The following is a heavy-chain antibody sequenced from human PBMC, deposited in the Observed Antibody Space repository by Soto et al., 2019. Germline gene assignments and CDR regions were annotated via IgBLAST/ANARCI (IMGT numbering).Heavy chain of an antibody. D-gene: IGHD3-9*01. CDR2: IYYSGST. J-gene: IGHJ5*02. Sequence: PSETLSLTCTVSGGSISSGDYYWSWIRQPPGKGLEWIGYIYYSGSTYYNPSLKSRVTISVDTSKNQFSLKLSSVTAADTAVYYCARAGYDILTGHLNWFDPWGQGTLVTVSS. V-gene: IGHV4-30-4*02. CDR1: GGSISSGDYY. CDR3: ARAGYDILTGHLNWFDP.